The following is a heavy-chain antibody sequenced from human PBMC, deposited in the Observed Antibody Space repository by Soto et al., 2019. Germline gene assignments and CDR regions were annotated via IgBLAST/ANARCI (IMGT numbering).Heavy chain of an antibody. J-gene: IGHJ4*02. CDR1: GGTFSSYT. V-gene: IGHV1-69*15. D-gene: IGHD2-8*01. CDR3: ARGLGTNAGGS. CDR2: IIPIFGTT. Sequence: QVQLVQSGAEVKKPGSSGKVSCKASGGTFSSYTISWVRQAPGQGLEWMGRIIPIFGTTTYAQKFQGRVTITADESTSTAYMELSSLRSEDTAVYYCARGLGTNAGGSWGQGTLVTVSS.